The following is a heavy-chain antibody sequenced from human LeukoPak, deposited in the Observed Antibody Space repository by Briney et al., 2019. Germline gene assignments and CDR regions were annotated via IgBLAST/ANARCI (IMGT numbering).Heavy chain of an antibody. Sequence: ASVKVSCKASGYTFTSYDINWVRQATGQGLEWMGWMNPNSGNTGYAQKFQGRVTMTRNTSISTAYMELSSLRSEDTAVYYCATGYDFWSGYSRFFDYWGQGTLVTVSS. J-gene: IGHJ4*02. D-gene: IGHD3-3*01. CDR2: MNPNSGNT. CDR1: GYTFTSYD. V-gene: IGHV1-8*01. CDR3: ATGYDFWSGYSRFFDY.